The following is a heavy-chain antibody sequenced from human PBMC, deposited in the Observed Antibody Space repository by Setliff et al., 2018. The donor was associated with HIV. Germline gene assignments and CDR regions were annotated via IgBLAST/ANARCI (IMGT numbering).Heavy chain of an antibody. CDR2: IYTSGST. V-gene: IGHV4-61*02. CDR1: GGSISSGSYY. CDR3: ARDFDSSGYYEYYFDY. J-gene: IGHJ4*02. Sequence: SETLSLTCTVSGGSISSGSYYWSWIRQPAGKGLGWIGRIYTSGSTNYNPSLKSRVTMSVDTSKNQFSLKLSSVTAADTAVYYCARDFDSSGYYEYYFDYWGQGTLVTVSS. D-gene: IGHD3-22*01.